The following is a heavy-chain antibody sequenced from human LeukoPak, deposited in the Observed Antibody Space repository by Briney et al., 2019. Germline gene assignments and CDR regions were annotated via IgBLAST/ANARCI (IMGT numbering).Heavy chain of an antibody. J-gene: IGHJ4*02. CDR3: AKRNGYDSSGYPFDC. CDR1: GFTFSSYA. CDR2: ISGSGGIT. Sequence: GGSLRLSCAASGFTFSSYAMSWVRQAPGKGLEWVSAISGSGGITFYADSVEGRFTISRDNSKNTLYLRMNSVSAEDTAVYYCAKRNGYDSSGYPFDCWGQGTLVTVSS. D-gene: IGHD3-22*01. V-gene: IGHV3-23*01.